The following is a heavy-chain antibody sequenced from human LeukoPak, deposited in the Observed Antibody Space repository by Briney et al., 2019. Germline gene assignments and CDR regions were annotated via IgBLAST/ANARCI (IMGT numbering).Heavy chain of an antibody. CDR3: AKDGYYYDSSAYPNYFYYYYFMDV. CDR2: ISTTGGRT. CDR1: GFTFSSHA. D-gene: IGHD3-22*01. V-gene: IGHV3-23*01. Sequence: GGSLRLSCAASGFTFSSHAMNWVRQAPGKGLEWVSGISTTGGRTWYSDSVKGRFIVSRDNSKNTVYLQMNSLRAEDTAVYFCAKDGYYYDSSAYPNYFYYYYFMDVGGKGTTVTVAS. J-gene: IGHJ6*03.